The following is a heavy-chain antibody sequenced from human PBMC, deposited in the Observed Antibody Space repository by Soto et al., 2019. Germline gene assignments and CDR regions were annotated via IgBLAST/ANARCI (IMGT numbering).Heavy chain of an antibody. CDR1: GFTFSSYA. CDR3: ARHRDYYDSSGLDY. V-gene: IGHV3-23*01. Sequence: GGSLRLSCAASGFTFSSYAMSWVRQAPGKGLEWVSAISGSGGSTYYADSVKGRFTISRDNSKNTLYLQMNSLRAEDTAVYYCARHRDYYDSSGLDYWGQGTLVTVSS. CDR2: ISGSGGST. J-gene: IGHJ4*02. D-gene: IGHD3-22*01.